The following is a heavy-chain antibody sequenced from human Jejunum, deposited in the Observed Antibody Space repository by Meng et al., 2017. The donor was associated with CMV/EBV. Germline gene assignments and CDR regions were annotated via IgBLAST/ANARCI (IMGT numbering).Heavy chain of an antibody. CDR2: IIPMFGTP. J-gene: IGHJ4*02. Sequence: SGKTAGYTLTSYGVRWGRQAPGQGLEWMGKIIPMFGTPNYAQKFQGRVTITTEESTSTAYMEVRSLRYEDTAVYYCARDAGPSTDWGQGTQVTVSS. D-gene: IGHD2-8*02. V-gene: IGHV1-69*05. CDR1: GYTLTSYG. CDR3: ARDAGPSTD.